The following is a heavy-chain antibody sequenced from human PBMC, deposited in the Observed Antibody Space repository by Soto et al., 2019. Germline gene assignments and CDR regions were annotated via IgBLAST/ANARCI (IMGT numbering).Heavy chain of an antibody. Sequence: QVQLVESGGGVVQPGRSLRLSCAASGFTFSSYGMHWVRQAPGKGLEWVAVISYDGSNKYYADSVKGRFTISRDNSKNWMYLHMHSLRAEDTAVYYCAKSEGPGGSGWPNWYFDLWGRGTLVTVSS. CDR3: AKSEGPGGSGWPNWYFDL. D-gene: IGHD6-19*01. V-gene: IGHV3-30*18. CDR2: ISYDGSNK. J-gene: IGHJ2*01. CDR1: GFTFSSYG.